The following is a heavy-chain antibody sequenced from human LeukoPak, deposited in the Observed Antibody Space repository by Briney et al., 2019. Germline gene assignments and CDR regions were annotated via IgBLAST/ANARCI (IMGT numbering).Heavy chain of an antibody. Sequence: SETLSLTCTVSGGSISSYYWSWIRQPPGKGLEWIGYIYYSGSTNYNPSLKSRVTISVDTSKNQFSLKLSSVTAADTAVYYCASILSSSGWYFDYWGQGTLVTVSS. CDR3: ASILSSSGWYFDY. D-gene: IGHD6-19*01. CDR2: IYYSGST. CDR1: GGSISSYY. J-gene: IGHJ4*02. V-gene: IGHV4-59*12.